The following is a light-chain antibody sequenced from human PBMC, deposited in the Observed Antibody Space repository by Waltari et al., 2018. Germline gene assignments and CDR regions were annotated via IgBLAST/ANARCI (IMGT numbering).Light chain of an antibody. V-gene: IGKV1-5*03. Sequence: DIQMTQSPSTLSASVGDRVTITCRASQSISSWLAWYQQKPGKAPKLLIYKASSLEGGVPSRFSGSGSGTEFTLTISSLQPDDFATYYCQQYNDYSPWTFGQGTKVEIK. CDR3: QQYNDYSPWT. CDR1: QSISSW. CDR2: KAS. J-gene: IGKJ1*01.